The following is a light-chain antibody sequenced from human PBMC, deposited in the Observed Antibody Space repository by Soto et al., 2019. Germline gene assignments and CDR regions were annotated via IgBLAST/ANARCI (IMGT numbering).Light chain of an antibody. CDR3: QQGFSPVLT. V-gene: IGKV1-39*01. Sequence: DIQMTQSPSSLSVSVGDRVTITCRASQTISASLNWFQQKAGKSPQLLIHGASNLQTGVPSRFSGSRSGTDFTLTITDLQTEESATYFCQQGFSPVLTFGGGTKVHI. J-gene: IGKJ4*01. CDR2: GAS. CDR1: QTISAS.